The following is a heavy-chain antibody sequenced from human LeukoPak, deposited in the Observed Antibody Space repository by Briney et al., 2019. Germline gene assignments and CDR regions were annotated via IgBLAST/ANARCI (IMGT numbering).Heavy chain of an antibody. CDR2: IYYSGST. J-gene: IGHJ6*02. CDR3: AFRSGSYNYYYGMDV. V-gene: IGHV4-59*08. Sequence: SETLSLTCTVSGGSISSYYWSWIRQPPGKGLEWIGYIYYSGSTNYNPSLKSRVTISVDTSKNQFSLKLSSVTAADTAVYYCAFRSGSYNYYYGMDVWGQGTTVTVSS. CDR1: GGSISSYY. D-gene: IGHD1-26*01.